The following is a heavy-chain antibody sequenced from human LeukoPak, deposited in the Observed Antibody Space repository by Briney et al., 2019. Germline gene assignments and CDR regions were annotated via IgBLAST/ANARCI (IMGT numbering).Heavy chain of an antibody. Sequence: SETLSLTCTVSGGSISSYYWSWIRQPPGKGLEWIGYIYYSGSTNYNPSLKSRVTISVDTSKNQFSLKLSSVTAADTAVYYCAIRRLPEYSSSSGAFDIWGQGTMVTVSS. V-gene: IGHV4-59*01. D-gene: IGHD6-6*01. CDR2: IYYSGST. CDR1: GGSISSYY. CDR3: AIRRLPEYSSSSGAFDI. J-gene: IGHJ3*02.